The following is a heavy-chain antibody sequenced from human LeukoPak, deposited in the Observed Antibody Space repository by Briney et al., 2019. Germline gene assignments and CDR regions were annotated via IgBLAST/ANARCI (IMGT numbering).Heavy chain of an antibody. Sequence: ASVKVSCKASGYTFTGYYMHWVRQAPGQGLEWMGWINPNSGGTNYAQKFQGRVTMTRDTSISTAYMELSRLRSDDTAVYYCARFTSVVSAGTPPPDYWGQGTLVTVSS. CDR2: INPNSGGT. J-gene: IGHJ4*02. D-gene: IGHD3-3*01. CDR3: ARFTSVVSAGTPPPDY. CDR1: GYTFTGYY. V-gene: IGHV1-2*02.